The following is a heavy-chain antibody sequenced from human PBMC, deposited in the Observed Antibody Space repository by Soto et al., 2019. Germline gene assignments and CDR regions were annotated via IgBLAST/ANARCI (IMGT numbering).Heavy chain of an antibody. V-gene: IGHV4-59*01. CDR3: ARAGSTWRYFFDY. Sequence: SETLSLTWTVAGGSIRSYYWTWIRQPPGKGLEWVGYVYYSGTTYYNPSLQSRVTISVDTSKNQFSLKVKSVTAADTAIYYCARAGSTWRYFFDYWGQGSLVTVSS. CDR2: VYYSGTT. CDR1: GGSIRSYY. J-gene: IGHJ4*02. D-gene: IGHD6-13*01.